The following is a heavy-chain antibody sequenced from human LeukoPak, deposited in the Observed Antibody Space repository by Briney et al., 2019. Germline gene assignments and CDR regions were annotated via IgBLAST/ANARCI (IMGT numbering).Heavy chain of an antibody. CDR2: IYTSGSI. D-gene: IGHD5-18*01. J-gene: IGHJ4*02. CDR3: ARDGTAMISFDC. V-gene: IGHV4-4*07. CDR1: GDSISSFY. Sequence: SETLSLTCTVSGDSISSFYWSWIRQPAGKGLQWIGRIYTSGSINYNPSLKSRVTMSVDTSKNQFSLKLTSVTAADTAVYYCARDGTAMISFDCWGQGTLVTVSS.